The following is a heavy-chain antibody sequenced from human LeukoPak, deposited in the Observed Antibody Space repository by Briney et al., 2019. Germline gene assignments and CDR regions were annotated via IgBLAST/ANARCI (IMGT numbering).Heavy chain of an antibody. D-gene: IGHD1-26*01. V-gene: IGHV3-43*01. Sequence: GGGSTYYAHSVKGRFTISRDNSKNSLYLQMNSLRTEDTALYYCAKQMSGSYGSYYYGMDVWGQGTTVTVSS. CDR2: GGGST. CDR3: AKQMSGSYGSYYYGMDV. J-gene: IGHJ6*02.